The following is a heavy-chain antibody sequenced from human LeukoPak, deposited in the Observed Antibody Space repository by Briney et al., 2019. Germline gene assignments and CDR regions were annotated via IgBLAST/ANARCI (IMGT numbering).Heavy chain of an antibody. V-gene: IGHV1-2*02. CDR3: ASMDILTGLYYFDY. J-gene: IGHJ4*02. D-gene: IGHD3-9*01. Sequence: ASVKVSCKASGYTFTGYYMHWVRQAPGQGLEWVGGINPNSGGTNYAQKFQGRVTMTRDTSISTAYMELSRLRSDDTAVYYCASMDILTGLYYFDYWGQGTLVTVSS. CDR1: GYTFTGYY. CDR2: INPNSGGT.